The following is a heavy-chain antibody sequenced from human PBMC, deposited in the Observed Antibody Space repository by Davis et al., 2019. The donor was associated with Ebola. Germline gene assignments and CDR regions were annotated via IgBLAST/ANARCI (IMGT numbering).Heavy chain of an antibody. J-gene: IGHJ4*02. D-gene: IGHD3-22*01. Sequence: GESLKISCAASGFTFSSYGMHWVRQAPGKGLEWVAVIWYDGSNKYYADSVKGRFTISRDNSKNTLYLQMNSLRAEDTAVYYCASGAYDSSGTYYFDYWGQGTLVTVSS. V-gene: IGHV3-33*01. CDR2: IWYDGSNK. CDR1: GFTFSSYG. CDR3: ASGAYDSSGTYYFDY.